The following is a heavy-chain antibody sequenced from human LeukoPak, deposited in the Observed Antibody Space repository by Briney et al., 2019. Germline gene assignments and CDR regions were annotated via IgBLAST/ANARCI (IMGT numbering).Heavy chain of an antibody. J-gene: IGHJ3*02. D-gene: IGHD3-9*01. V-gene: IGHV1-18*01. Sequence: APVKVSCKASGYTFTSYGVSWVRQAPGQGLEWMGWISAYNGNTNYAQKLQGRVTMTTDTSTSTAYMELRSLRSDDTAVYFCAKDPRNILTGDYDDFDIWGQGTMVIVSS. CDR2: ISAYNGNT. CDR1: GYTFTSYG. CDR3: AKDPRNILTGDYDDFDI.